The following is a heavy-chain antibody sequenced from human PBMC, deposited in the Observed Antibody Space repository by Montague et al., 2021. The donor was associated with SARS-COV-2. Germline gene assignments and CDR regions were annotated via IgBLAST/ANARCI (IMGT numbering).Heavy chain of an antibody. Sequence: SETLSLTCAVYGGSSSGAYWNWVHQPPGKGLEWIAEINYSGSANYNPSLKSRVTLSVDRSKNQFSLQLRSVTAADRAVYYCARGVYDSGNYYTRDQYYGLDVWGQGTTVAVSS. D-gene: IGHD3-10*01. CDR1: GGSSSGAY. CDR2: INYSGSA. V-gene: IGHV4-34*01. J-gene: IGHJ6*02. CDR3: ARGVYDSGNYYTRDQYYGLDV.